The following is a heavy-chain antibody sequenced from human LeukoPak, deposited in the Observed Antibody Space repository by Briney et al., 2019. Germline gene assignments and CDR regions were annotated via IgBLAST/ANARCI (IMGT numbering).Heavy chain of an antibody. J-gene: IGHJ4*02. Sequence: GASVKVSCKASGYTFTSYWIAWARQMPGKGLEWMGIIYPGDSDTRYSPSFQGQVTISADRSINTAYLQWSSLKASDTAMYYCARRGGGTYYFNNWGQGTLVTVSS. V-gene: IGHV5-51*01. CDR3: ARRGGGTYYFNN. CDR1: GYTFTSYW. CDR2: IYPGDSDT.